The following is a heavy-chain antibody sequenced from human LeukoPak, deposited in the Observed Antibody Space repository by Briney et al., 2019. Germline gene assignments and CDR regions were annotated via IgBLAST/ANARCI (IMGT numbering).Heavy chain of an antibody. CDR1: GGSFSGYY. J-gene: IGHJ6*03. V-gene: IGHV4-34*01. CDR3: AREKYYDFWSGYFYYYYYMDV. D-gene: IGHD3-3*01. Sequence: TSETLSPTCAVYGGSFSGYYWSWIRQPPGKGLEWIGEINHSGSTNYNPSLKSRVTISVDTSKNQFSLKLSSVTAADTAVYYCAREKYYDFWSGYFYYYYYMDVWGKGTTVTVSS. CDR2: INHSGST.